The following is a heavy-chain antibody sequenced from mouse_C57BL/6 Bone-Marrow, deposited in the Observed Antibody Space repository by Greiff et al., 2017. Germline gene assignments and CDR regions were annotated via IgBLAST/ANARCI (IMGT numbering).Heavy chain of an antibody. CDR3: ARGGNYGEYYLDY. V-gene: IGHV1-47*01. D-gene: IGHD2-1*01. CDR2: FHPYNDDT. Sequence: VKLMESGAELVKPGASVKMSCKASGYTFTTYPIEWMKQNHGKSLEWIGNFHPYNDDTKYNEKFKGKATLTVEKSSSTVYLELSRLTSDDSAVYLCARGGNYGEYYLDYWGQGTTLTVSS. J-gene: IGHJ2*01. CDR1: GYTFTTYP.